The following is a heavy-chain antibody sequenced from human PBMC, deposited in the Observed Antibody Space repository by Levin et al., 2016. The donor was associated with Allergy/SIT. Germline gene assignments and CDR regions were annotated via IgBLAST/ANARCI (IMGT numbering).Heavy chain of an antibody. J-gene: IGHJ4*02. Sequence: VRQAPGKGLEWVSGISWNSGSIGYADSVKGRFTISRDNAKNSLYLQMNSLRAEDTALYYCAKDNFRDGYRIGSFDYWGQGTLVTVSS. D-gene: IGHD5-24*01. CDR2: ISWNSGSI. CDR3: AKDNFRDGYRIGSFDY. V-gene: IGHV3-9*01.